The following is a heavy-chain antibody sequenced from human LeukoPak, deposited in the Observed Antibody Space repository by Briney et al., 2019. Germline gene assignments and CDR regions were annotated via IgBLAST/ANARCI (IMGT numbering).Heavy chain of an antibody. V-gene: IGHV3-30-3*01. J-gene: IGHJ4*02. CDR3: ARGYCSSTSCYYLAY. CDR2: ISYDGSNK. D-gene: IGHD2-2*01. Sequence: GRSLRLSCAASGFTFSSYAMHWVRQAPGKGLEWVAVISYDGSNKYYADSVKGRFTISRDNSKNTLYLQMNSLRAEDTAVYYCARGYCSSTSCYYLAYWGQGTLVTVSS. CDR1: GFTFSSYA.